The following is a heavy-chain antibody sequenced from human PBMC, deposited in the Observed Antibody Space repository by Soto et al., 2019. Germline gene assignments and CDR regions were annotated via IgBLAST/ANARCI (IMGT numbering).Heavy chain of an antibody. CDR2: IYYSGNT. CDR1: GGSISSFY. CDR3: ARGFRVGYWYFDL. J-gene: IGHJ2*01. Sequence: QVQLQESGPGLVKPSETLSLTCTVSGGSISSFYWSWIRQSPGKGLEWIGYIYYSGNTNYNPSLKSRVSMSVDMSKNQFSLKLGSVTAADTAVYYCARGFRVGYWYFDLWGRGTLFTVSS. V-gene: IGHV4-59*08.